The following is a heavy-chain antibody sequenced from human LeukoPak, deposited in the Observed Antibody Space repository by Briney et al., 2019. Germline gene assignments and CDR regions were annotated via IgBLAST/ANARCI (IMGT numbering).Heavy chain of an antibody. CDR3: ARVRGPGTFDY. CDR2: IYYSGST. D-gene: IGHD1-1*01. Sequence: SETLSLTRTVSGGSISSYYWSWIRQPPGKGLEWIGYIYYSGSTNYNPSLKSRVTISVDTSKNQFSLKLSSVTAADTAVYYCARVRGPGTFDYWGQGTLVTVSS. V-gene: IGHV4-59*01. CDR1: GGSISSYY. J-gene: IGHJ4*02.